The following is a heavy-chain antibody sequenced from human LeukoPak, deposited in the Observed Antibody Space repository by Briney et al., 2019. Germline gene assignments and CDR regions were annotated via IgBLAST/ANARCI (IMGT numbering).Heavy chain of an antibody. Sequence: GGSLRLSCAASGFTFSGYSMTWVRQAPGKGVEWVSYISGSGTNIYNADSMKGRFNISRDNAKNSMYLKMNSMRDEDTAVYYCVRETAYYFDCWGQGTLVTVSS. D-gene: IGHD1-14*01. CDR2: ISGSGTNI. J-gene: IGHJ4*02. CDR1: GFTFSGYS. CDR3: VRETAYYFDC. V-gene: IGHV3-48*02.